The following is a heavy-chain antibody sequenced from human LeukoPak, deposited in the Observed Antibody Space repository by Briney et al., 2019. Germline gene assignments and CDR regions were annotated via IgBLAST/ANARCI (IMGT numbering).Heavy chain of an antibody. V-gene: IGHV3-48*01. CDR3: VRDKGYAFDF. J-gene: IGHJ3*01. CDR1: GFTFSSYS. CDR2: IRGSGETV. Sequence: GGSLRLSCAASGFTFSSYSMNWVRQAPGKGLEWISYIRGSGETVFYADAVKGRFTISSDNAENSLYLQMNSLRVEDTAVYYCVRDKGYAFDFWGQGTMVTVSS.